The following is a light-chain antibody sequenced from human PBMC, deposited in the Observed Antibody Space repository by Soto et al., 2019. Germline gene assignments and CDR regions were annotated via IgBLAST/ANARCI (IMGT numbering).Light chain of an antibody. CDR3: SSYTSRTTLNV. CDR2: EVN. J-gene: IGLJ1*01. CDR1: SSDVGGYNY. Sequence: QSALTQPASVSGSPGQSITISCTGTSSDVGGYNYVSWYQHHPGKAPKLMIYEVNNRPSGISNRFSGSKSGNTASLTISGLQAEDEADYYCSSYTSRTTLNVVGSGTKLTVL. V-gene: IGLV2-14*01.